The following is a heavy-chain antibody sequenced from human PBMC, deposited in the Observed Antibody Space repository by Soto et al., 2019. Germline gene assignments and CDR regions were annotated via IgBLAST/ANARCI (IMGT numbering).Heavy chain of an antibody. Sequence: PGGSLRLSCAASGFTFSSYAMHWVRQAPGKGLEWVAVISYDGSNKYYADSVKGRFTISRDNSKNTLYLQMNSLRAEDTAVYYCARDFPLAVGTGFDYWGQGTLVTVSS. CDR2: ISYDGSNK. V-gene: IGHV3-30-3*01. CDR3: ARDFPLAVGTGFDY. J-gene: IGHJ4*02. D-gene: IGHD6-19*01. CDR1: GFTFSSYA.